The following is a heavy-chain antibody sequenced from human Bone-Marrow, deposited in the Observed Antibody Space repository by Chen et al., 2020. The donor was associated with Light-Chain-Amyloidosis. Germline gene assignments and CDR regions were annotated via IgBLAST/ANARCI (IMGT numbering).Heavy chain of an antibody. CDR2: IIPIFGTA. V-gene: IGHV1-69*01. CDR1: GGTFSSYA. Sequence: QVQLVQSGAEVKKPGSSVKVSCKASGGTFSSYAISWVRQAPGQGLEWMGGIIPIFGTANYAQKFQGRVTITADESTSIAYMGLSSLRSADTAVYYCAMSHSGIAAAQLDYWGQGTLVTVSS. CDR3: AMSHSGIAAAQLDY. J-gene: IGHJ4*02. D-gene: IGHD6-13*01.